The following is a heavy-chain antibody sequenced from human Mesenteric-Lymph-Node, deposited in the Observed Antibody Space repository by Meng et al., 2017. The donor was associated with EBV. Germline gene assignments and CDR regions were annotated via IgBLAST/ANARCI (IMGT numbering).Heavy chain of an antibody. CDR1: GGSISTYY. CDR3: ARGGSGWFDP. Sequence: VQLQESGPGLVKPSEPLSLTCTVSGGSISTYYWSWLRQPPGKGLEWIGYIYYTGDTNYVPSLKSRVTISVDTSKNQLSLKLTSVTAADTAVYYCARGGSGWFDPWGQGTLVTVSS. V-gene: IGHV4-59*01. CDR2: IYYTGDT. J-gene: IGHJ5*02. D-gene: IGHD3-10*01.